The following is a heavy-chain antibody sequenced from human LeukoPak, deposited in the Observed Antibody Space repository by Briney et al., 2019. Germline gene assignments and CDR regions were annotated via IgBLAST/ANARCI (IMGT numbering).Heavy chain of an antibody. CDR2: IYYTGST. V-gene: IGHV4-39*07. CDR1: GGSITSSSYY. CDR3: ARENWRSKSIDFDS. D-gene: IGHD6-6*01. J-gene: IGHJ4*02. Sequence: MPSGTLSLTCSVSGGSITSSSYYWGWIRQSPGKGLEWIGSIYYTGSTSYNPSLKSRVTMSVDTSKNQFSLRLSSVTAADTAAYFCARENWRSKSIDFDSWGQGTLVTVSS.